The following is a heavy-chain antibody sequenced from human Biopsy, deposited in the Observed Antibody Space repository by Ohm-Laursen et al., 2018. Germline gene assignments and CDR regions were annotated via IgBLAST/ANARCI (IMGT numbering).Heavy chain of an antibody. CDR1: GGTISSGGSY. CDR2: IFNSANT. D-gene: IGHD3-22*01. CDR3: ARGDYFDSNGYFWFDP. Sequence: SQTLSLTCTVSGGTISSGGSYWSWTRQRPGKGPEWIGYIFNSANTYYNPSLKNLITISGDTSKNQFSLKLNSVTAADTAVYYCARGDYFDSNGYFWFDPWGQGTLVTVSS. J-gene: IGHJ5*02. V-gene: IGHV4-31*01.